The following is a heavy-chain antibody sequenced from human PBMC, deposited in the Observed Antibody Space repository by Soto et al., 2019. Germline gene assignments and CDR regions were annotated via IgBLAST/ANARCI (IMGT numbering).Heavy chain of an antibody. D-gene: IGHD5-12*01. J-gene: IGHJ5*02. CDR1: GGSISSGGYY. Sequence: TLSLTCTVSGGSISSGGYYWSWIRQHPGKGLEWIGYIYYSGSTYYNPSLKSRVTISVDTSKNQFSLKLSSVTAADTAVYYCAREKDVDIVANSFDPWGQGTLVTVSS. V-gene: IGHV4-31*03. CDR2: IYYSGST. CDR3: AREKDVDIVANSFDP.